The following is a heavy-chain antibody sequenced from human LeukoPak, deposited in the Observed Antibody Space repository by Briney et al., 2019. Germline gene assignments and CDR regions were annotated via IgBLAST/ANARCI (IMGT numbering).Heavy chain of an antibody. Sequence: GGSLRLSCAASGFTFTNYAIHWVRQAPGKGLEWVSVISFTGGNKYYADSVKGRFTISRDNSKSTIFLQMNSLKTEDTAVYYCARPHSDYGGIDYWGQGTLVTASS. J-gene: IGHJ4*02. CDR1: GFTFTNYA. CDR3: ARPHSDYGGIDY. CDR2: ISFTGGNK. D-gene: IGHD4-17*01. V-gene: IGHV3-30*04.